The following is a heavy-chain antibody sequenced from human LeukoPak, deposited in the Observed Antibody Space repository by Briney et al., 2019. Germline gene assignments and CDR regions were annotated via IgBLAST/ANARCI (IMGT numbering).Heavy chain of an antibody. CDR1: GFTFSSYE. Sequence: GGSLRLSCAASGFTFSSYEMNWVRQAPGKGLGWVSYISSSGSTIYYADSVKGRFTISRHNAKNSLYLHMNSLRAEDTAVYYCARVSSYDSSGYHFDYWGQGTLVTVSS. CDR2: ISSSGSTI. V-gene: IGHV3-48*03. D-gene: IGHD3-22*01. CDR3: ARVSSYDSSGYHFDY. J-gene: IGHJ4*02.